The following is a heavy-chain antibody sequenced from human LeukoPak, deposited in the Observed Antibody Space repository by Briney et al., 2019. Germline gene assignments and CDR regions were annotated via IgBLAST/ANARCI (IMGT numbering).Heavy chain of an antibody. J-gene: IGHJ4*02. Sequence: SETLSLTCAVYGGSFSGYYWSWIRQPPGKGLEWIGEINHSGSTNYNPSLKSRVTISVDTSKNQFSLKLSSVTAADTAVYYCARDGGAGSGRSVPVRDFDYWGQGTLVTVSS. CDR3: ARDGGAGSGRSVPVRDFDY. CDR2: INHSGST. V-gene: IGHV4-34*01. CDR1: GGSFSGYY. D-gene: IGHD6-19*01.